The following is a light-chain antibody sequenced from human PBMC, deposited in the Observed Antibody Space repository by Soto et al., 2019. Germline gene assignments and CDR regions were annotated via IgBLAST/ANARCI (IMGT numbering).Light chain of an antibody. CDR1: QSFSSTY. V-gene: IGKV3-20*01. Sequence: EIVLTQSPGTLSLSPGERATLSCRASQSFSSTYLAWYQQKPGQAPRLLIYSASSRATGIPDRFSGGGSGTDFSLTISSLQSEDFAVYYCQQYKNWPQTFGQGTKVDIK. CDR3: QQYKNWPQT. J-gene: IGKJ1*01. CDR2: SAS.